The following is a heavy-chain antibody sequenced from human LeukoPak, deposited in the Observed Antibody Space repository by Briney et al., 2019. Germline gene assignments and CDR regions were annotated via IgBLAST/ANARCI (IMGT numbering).Heavy chain of an antibody. V-gene: IGHV3-48*01. CDR2: ISSSSSTI. CDR3: ASGISYYDFWSGYYGGFDY. CDR1: GFTFSSYS. D-gene: IGHD3-3*01. Sequence: GGSLRLSCAASGFTFSSYSMNWVRQAPGMGLEWVSYISSSSSTIYYADSVKGRFTISRDNAKNSLYLQMNSLRAEDTAVYYCASGISYYDFWSGYYGGFDYWGQGTLVTVSS. J-gene: IGHJ4*02.